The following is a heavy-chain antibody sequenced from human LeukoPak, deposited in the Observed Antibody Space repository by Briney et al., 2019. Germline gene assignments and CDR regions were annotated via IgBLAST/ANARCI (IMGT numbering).Heavy chain of an antibody. J-gene: IGHJ6*02. CDR2: IKQDGSEK. V-gene: IGHV3-7*01. CDR1: GFTFSSYW. CDR3: ARDDYDPDDYYYGMDV. Sequence: PGGSLRLSCAASGFTFSSYWMSWVRQAPGKGLEWVANIKQDGSEKYYVDSVKGRFTISRDNAKNSLYLQMNSLRAEDTAVYYCARDDYDPDDYYYGMDVWGQGTTVTVSS. D-gene: IGHD3-22*01.